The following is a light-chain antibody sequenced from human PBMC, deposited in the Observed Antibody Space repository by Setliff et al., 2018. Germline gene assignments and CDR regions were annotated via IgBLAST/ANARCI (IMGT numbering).Light chain of an antibody. CDR3: GSYTSINTLLYI. J-gene: IGLJ1*01. V-gene: IGLV2-14*03. CDR2: DVN. CDR1: ISNVGSYNY. Sequence: QSALTQPASVSGSPGQSITISCTGTISNVGSYNYVSWYQQHPGKAPRLLIYDVNKRPSGVSNRFSGSKSGNTASLTISGLRPEDEADYYCGSYTSINTLLYIFGTGTKV.